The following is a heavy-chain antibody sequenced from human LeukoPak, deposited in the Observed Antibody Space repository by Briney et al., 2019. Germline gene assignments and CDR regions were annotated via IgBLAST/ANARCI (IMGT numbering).Heavy chain of an antibody. D-gene: IGHD3-3*01. Sequence: ASVKVSCKASGYTFTSYAMNWVRQAPGQGLEWMGWINTNTGNPTYAQGFTGRFVFSLDTSVSTAYLQISSLKAEDTAVYYCARTRNVLRFLEWLLDDAFDIWGQGTMVTVSS. CDR2: INTNTGNP. V-gene: IGHV7-4-1*02. J-gene: IGHJ3*02. CDR3: ARTRNVLRFLEWLLDDAFDI. CDR1: GYTFTSYA.